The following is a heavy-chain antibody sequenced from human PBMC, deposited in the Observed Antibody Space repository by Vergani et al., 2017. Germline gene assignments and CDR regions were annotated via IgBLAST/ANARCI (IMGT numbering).Heavy chain of an antibody. CDR1: GFPFSDYG. CDR2: ISSSSSYI. D-gene: IGHD6-25*01. CDR3: VRGAAGAKKCDYYSMDV. Sequence: VQLVESGGGEVQPGRSLRLSCSAAGFPFSDYGVHWVRQAPGKGLEWVSSISSSSSYIYYADSVKGRFTISRDSGENSLFLQMNSLRAEDTAVYYCVRGAAGAKKCDYYSMDVWGHGTTVTVSS. J-gene: IGHJ6*02. V-gene: IGHV3-21*01.